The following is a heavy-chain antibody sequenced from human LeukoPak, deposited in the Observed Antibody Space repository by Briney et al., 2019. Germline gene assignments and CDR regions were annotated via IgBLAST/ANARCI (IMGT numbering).Heavy chain of an antibody. Sequence: PGGSLRLSCAASGFTFSSYAMSWVRQAPGKGLEWVSAISGSGGSTYYADSVKGRFTISRDNAKNTLYLQINSRRAEDTTLYYFARPAGDAFDIWGQGTMVTVSS. CDR1: GFTFSSYA. D-gene: IGHD3-10*01. V-gene: IGHV3-23*01. CDR2: ISGSGGST. CDR3: ARPAGDAFDI. J-gene: IGHJ3*02.